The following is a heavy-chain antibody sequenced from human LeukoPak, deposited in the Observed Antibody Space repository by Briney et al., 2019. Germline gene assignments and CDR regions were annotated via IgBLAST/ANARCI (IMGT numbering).Heavy chain of an antibody. CDR2: INHSGST. CDR3: ARGHDYGVAWFQH. CDR1: GGSFSGYY. D-gene: IGHD4-17*01. J-gene: IGHJ1*01. V-gene: IGHV4-34*01. Sequence: SETLSLTCAVYGGSFSGYYWSWIRQPPGKGLEWIGEINHSGSTNYNLSLKSRVTISVDTSKNQFSLKLSSVTAADTAVYYCARGHDYGVAWFQHWGQGTLVTVSS.